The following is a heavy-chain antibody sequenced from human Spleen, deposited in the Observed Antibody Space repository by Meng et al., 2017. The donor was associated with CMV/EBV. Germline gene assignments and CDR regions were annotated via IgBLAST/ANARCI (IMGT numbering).Heavy chain of an antibody. CDR3: ARTGALRGYFDY. J-gene: IGHJ4*02. Sequence: GSLRLSCTVSGDSITTRSYYWAWIRQPPGKGLEWIGSIYSSGRTFYTPSLRSRVTISVDTPKNQFSLELSSVTASDTAVYYCARTGALRGYFDYWGQGTLVTVSS. CDR1: GDSITTRSYY. D-gene: IGHD3-3*02. V-gene: IGHV4-39*01. CDR2: IYSSGRT.